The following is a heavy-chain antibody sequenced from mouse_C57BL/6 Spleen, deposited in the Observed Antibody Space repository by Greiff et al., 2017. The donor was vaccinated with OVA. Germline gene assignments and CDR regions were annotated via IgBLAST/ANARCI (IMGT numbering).Heavy chain of an antibody. J-gene: IGHJ3*01. D-gene: IGHD1-1*01. V-gene: IGHV6-3*01. CDR3: TDILRDY. Sequence: DVQLQESGGGLVQPGGSMKLSCVASGFTFSNYWMNWVRQSPEKGLEWVAQIRLKSDNYATHYAESVKGRFTISRDDSKSSVYLQMNNLRAEDTGIYYCTDILRDYWGQGTLVTVSA. CDR2: IRLKSDNYAT. CDR1: GFTFSNYW.